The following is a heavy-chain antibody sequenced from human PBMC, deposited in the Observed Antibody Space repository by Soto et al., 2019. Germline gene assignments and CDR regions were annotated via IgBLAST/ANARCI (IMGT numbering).Heavy chain of an antibody. CDR3: AKALGAVAGNDY. CDR2: ISGSGGST. Sequence: PGGSLRLSCAASGFTFSSYAMSWVRQAPGKGLAWVSAISGSGGSTYYADSVKGRFTISRDNAKNTLYLQMNSLRAEDTAVYYCAKALGAVAGNDYWGQGTLVTVSS. V-gene: IGHV3-23*01. J-gene: IGHJ4*02. D-gene: IGHD6-19*01. CDR1: GFTFSSYA.